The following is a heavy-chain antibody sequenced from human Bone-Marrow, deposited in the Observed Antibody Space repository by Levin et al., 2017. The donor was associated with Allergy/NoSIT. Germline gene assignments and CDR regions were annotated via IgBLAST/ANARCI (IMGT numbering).Heavy chain of an antibody. CDR1: GGSISSSSYY. J-gene: IGHJ4*02. CDR3: ARHAGQQLGPFFDY. CDR2: IYYSGST. D-gene: IGHD6-13*01. Sequence: SETLSLTCTVSGGSISSSSYYWGWIRQPPGKGLEWIGSIYYSGSTYYNPSLKSRVTISVDTSKNQFSLKLSSVTAADTAVYYCARHAGQQLGPFFDYWGQGTLVTVSS. V-gene: IGHV4-39*01.